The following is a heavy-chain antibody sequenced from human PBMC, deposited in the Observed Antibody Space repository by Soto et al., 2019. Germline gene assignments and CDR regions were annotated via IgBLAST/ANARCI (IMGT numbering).Heavy chain of an antibody. Sequence: GGSLRLSCAASGFTVSSNYMSWVRQAPGKGLEWVSVIYSGGSTYYADSVKGRFTISRDNSKNTLYLQMNSLRAEDTAVYYCARVWFGELSDAFDIWDQGTMVTV. V-gene: IGHV3-53*01. D-gene: IGHD3-10*01. CDR1: GFTVSSNY. J-gene: IGHJ3*02. CDR3: ARVWFGELSDAFDI. CDR2: IYSGGST.